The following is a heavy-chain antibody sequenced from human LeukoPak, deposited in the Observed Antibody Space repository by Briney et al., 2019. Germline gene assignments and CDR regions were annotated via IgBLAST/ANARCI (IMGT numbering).Heavy chain of an antibody. CDR2: IRSKANSYAT. V-gene: IGHV3-73*01. J-gene: IGHJ4*02. CDR1: GFTFSGSA. D-gene: IGHD6-19*01. Sequence: GGSLKLSCAASGFTFSGSAMRWVRQASGKGLEWVGRIRSKANSYATAYAASVKGRFTISRDDSKNTAYLQMNSLKTEDKAVYYGISVAVAGRFDYWGQGTLVTVSS. CDR3: ISVAVAGRFDY.